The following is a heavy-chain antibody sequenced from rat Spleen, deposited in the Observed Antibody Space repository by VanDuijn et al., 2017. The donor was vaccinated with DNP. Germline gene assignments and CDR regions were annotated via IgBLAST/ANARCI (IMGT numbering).Heavy chain of an antibody. CDR2: ITNTGGST. CDR1: GFTFSNYD. J-gene: IGHJ2*01. V-gene: IGHV5-25*01. D-gene: IGHD1-2*01. Sequence: EVQLVESGGGLVQPGRSMKLSCAASGFTFSNYDMAWVRQAPTKGLEWVASITNTGGSTYYPDSVKGRFTISRDNAKSTLYLQMNSLRSEDTATYYCTRGVPLIAAIGVMDAWGQGVMVTVSS. CDR3: TRGVPLIAAIGVMDA.